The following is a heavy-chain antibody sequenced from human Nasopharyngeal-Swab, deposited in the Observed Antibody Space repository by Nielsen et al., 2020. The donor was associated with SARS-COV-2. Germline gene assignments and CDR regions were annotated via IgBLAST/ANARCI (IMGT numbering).Heavy chain of an antibody. CDR3: TRDFDAATGY. Sequence: GESLKISCAASGFTFSSYAMSWVRQAPGKGLEWVSAISGSGGSTYYADSVKGRFTISRDNSKNTLYLQMNSLRAEDTAVYYCTRDFDAATGYWGQGTLVTVSS. J-gene: IGHJ4*02. V-gene: IGHV3-23*01. CDR2: ISGSGGST. CDR1: GFTFSSYA. D-gene: IGHD5-18*01.